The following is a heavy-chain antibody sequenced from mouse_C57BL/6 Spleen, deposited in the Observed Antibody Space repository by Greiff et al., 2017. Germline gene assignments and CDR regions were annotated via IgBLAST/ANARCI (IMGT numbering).Heavy chain of an antibody. CDR3: AIDYLFAY. V-gene: IGHV5-17*01. CDR1: GFTFSDYG. Sequence: DVKLVESGGGLVKPGGSLKLSCAASGFTFSDYGMHWVRQAPEKGLEWVAYISSGSSTIYYADTVKGRFTISRDNAKNTLFLQMTSLRSEDTAMYYCAIDYLFAYWGQGTLVTVSA. CDR2: ISSGSSTI. D-gene: IGHD2-4*01. J-gene: IGHJ3*01.